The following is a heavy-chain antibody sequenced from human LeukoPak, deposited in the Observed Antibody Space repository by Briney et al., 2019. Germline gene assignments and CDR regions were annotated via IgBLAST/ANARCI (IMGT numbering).Heavy chain of an antibody. D-gene: IGHD3-10*01. V-gene: IGHV1-2*02. Sequence: ASVKVSCKASGYTFTGYYMHWVRQAPGQGPEWMGWINPNSGGTKYVQKFQGRVTMTRDTSLSTASMDLSSLRSDDTAVYYCARDLLMYYDGSGESTWGQGTLVTVSS. CDR1: GYTFTGYY. CDR2: INPNSGGT. CDR3: ARDLLMYYDGSGEST. J-gene: IGHJ5*02.